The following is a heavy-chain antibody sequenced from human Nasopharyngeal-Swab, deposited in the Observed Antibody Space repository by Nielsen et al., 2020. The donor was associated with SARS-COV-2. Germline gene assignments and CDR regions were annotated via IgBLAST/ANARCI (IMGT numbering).Heavy chain of an antibody. J-gene: IGHJ6*02. D-gene: IGHD1-26*01. CDR2: ISASGSST. Sequence: GESLKISCAATGSTFRRCSMSWVRQAPGKGLEWVSAISASGSSTYYADSVKGRFTISRDNSQNTLYLQMSSLRVEDTAVYYCAKESGSYLYYYYDMDVWGQGTTVTVSS. V-gene: IGHV3-23*01. CDR3: AKESGSYLYYYYDMDV. CDR1: GSTFRRCS.